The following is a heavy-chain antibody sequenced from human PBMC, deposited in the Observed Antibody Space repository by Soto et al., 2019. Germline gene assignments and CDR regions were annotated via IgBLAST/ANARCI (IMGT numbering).Heavy chain of an antibody. J-gene: IGHJ3*02. CDR2: INSDGSST. D-gene: IGHD5-12*01. V-gene: IGHV3-74*01. CDR3: ARVSSGYDSRGAFDI. CDR1: GFTFSSYW. Sequence: EVQLVESGGGLVQPGGSLRLSCAASGFTFSSYWMHWVRQAPGKGLVWVSRINSDGSSTSYADSVKGRFTISRDNAKNTLYLQMNSLRADDTAVYYCARVSSGYDSRGAFDIWGQGTMVTVSS.